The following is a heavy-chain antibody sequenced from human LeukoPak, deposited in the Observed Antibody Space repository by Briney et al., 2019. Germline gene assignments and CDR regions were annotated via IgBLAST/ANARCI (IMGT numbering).Heavy chain of an antibody. D-gene: IGHD1-26*01. CDR2: VSPNSGNT. Sequence: ASVKVSCTVSGYTFTTYDINWVRQTTGQGLEWMGWVSPNSGNTGYAQEFQGRVTMTRDTSTNTVYMELSSLTSEDTAVYYCTRGEWELTYWGQGTLVTVSS. J-gene: IGHJ4*02. V-gene: IGHV1-8*01. CDR3: TRGEWELTY. CDR1: GYTFTTYD.